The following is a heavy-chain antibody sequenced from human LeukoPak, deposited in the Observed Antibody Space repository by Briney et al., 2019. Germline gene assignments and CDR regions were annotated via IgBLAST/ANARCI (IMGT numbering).Heavy chain of an antibody. Sequence: VPNIKQDGIQKYYVDSVQGRFTISRDNAKNSLYLQMNSLRAEDTAVYYCARSSGYQSDYWGQGTLVTVSS. D-gene: IGHD6-25*01. CDR2: IKQDGIQK. CDR3: ARSSGYQSDY. V-gene: IGHV3-7*01. J-gene: IGHJ4*02.